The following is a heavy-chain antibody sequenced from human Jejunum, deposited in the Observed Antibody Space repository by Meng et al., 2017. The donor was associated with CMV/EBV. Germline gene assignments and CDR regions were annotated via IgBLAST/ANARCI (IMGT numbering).Heavy chain of an antibody. CDR2: IIQMFATA. V-gene: IGHV1-69*01. J-gene: IGHJ6*02. Sequence: FRSFVISWVRQAPGQGPEWMGGIIQMFATAKYSQKFQGRVTITADESTSTAYMEVSSLRPEDTAVYYCAKDIRGSGLFDHYYGLDVWGQGTTVTVSS. CDR3: AKDIRGSGLFDHYYGLDV. D-gene: IGHD3-3*01. CDR1: FRSFV.